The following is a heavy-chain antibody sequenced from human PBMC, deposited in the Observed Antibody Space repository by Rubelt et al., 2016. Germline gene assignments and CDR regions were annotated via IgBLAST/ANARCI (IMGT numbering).Heavy chain of an antibody. CDR3: ARRGGGLLWFGEPLTFDY. V-gene: IGHV1-3*01. CDR1: GYTFTSYA. Sequence: GYTFTSYAIHWVRQAPGQRLEWMGWINAGNGNTKYSQKLQGRVTITRDTSASTAYTELSCLRSEDTAVYYCARRGGGLLWFGEPLTFDYWGLGTLVTVSS. J-gene: IGHJ4*02. CDR2: INAGNGNT. D-gene: IGHD3-10*01.